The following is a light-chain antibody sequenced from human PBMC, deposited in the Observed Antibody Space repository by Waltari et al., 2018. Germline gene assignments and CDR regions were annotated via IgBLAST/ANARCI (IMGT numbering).Light chain of an antibody. CDR2: KDS. Sequence: SYELTQPPSVSVSPGQTATITCTGDVLAKLYSYWYQQKPGQAPVLVRYKDSERPSGIPERFSGSSSGTTVTLTISAVHAEDEAAYYCQSADSSGFYVLFGGGTKLTVL. CDR1: VLAKLY. J-gene: IGLJ2*01. V-gene: IGLV3-25*03. CDR3: QSADSSGFYVL.